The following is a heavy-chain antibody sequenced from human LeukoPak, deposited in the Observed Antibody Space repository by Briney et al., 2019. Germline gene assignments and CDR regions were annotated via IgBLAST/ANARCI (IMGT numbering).Heavy chain of an antibody. Sequence: SETLSLTCTVSGDSITSTNYYWGWIRQPPGKGLEWIGSIYYPGSTYYNPSRKSRVTISVDTSKNQFSLNLSSVTAADTAVYYCRANFYWGQGTLVTVSS. CDR3: RANFY. CDR2: IYYPGST. CDR1: GDSITSTNYY. V-gene: IGHV4-39*01. D-gene: IGHD2-8*01. J-gene: IGHJ4*02.